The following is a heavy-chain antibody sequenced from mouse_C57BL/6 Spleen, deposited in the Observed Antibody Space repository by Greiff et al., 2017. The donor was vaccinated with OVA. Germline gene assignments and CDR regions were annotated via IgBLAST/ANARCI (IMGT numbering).Heavy chain of an antibody. Sequence: EVQLQESGGGLVKPGGSLKLSCAASGFTFSSYAMSWVRQTPEKRLEWVATISDGGSYTYYPDNVKGRFTISRDNAKNNLYLQMSHLKSEDTAMYYCARDGGYYGAMDYWGQGTSVTVSS. D-gene: IGHD1-1*01. CDR3: ARDGGYYGAMDY. CDR1: GFTFSSYA. CDR2: ISDGGSYT. V-gene: IGHV5-4*01. J-gene: IGHJ4*01.